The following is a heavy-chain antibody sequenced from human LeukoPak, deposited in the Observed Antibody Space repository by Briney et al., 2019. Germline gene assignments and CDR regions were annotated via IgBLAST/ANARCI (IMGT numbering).Heavy chain of an antibody. J-gene: IGHJ3*02. CDR3: ANSKVPREYCVTTSCYAGFGAFDI. CDR2: TSYDGTEK. Sequence: GGSLRLSCAASGFTFSGYGMHWVRQAPGKGLEWVAATSYDGTEKYYEDSVKGRFTISRDNSKNTLYLQMNSLRTEDTAVYYCANSKVPREYCVTTSCYAGFGAFDIWGQGTMVTVSS. V-gene: IGHV3-30*18. D-gene: IGHD2-2*01. CDR1: GFTFSGYG.